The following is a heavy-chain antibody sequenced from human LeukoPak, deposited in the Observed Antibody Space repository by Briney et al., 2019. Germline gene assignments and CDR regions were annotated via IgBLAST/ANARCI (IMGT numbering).Heavy chain of an antibody. D-gene: IGHD3-9*01. Sequence: GESLKISCEASGYTFTSYWIGWVRQMPGKGLEWMGIIYPGDSDTIYSPSFQGQVTISADKFFNTAYLQWSSLKASDTAMYYCARPMGPDILNGFNFDYWGQGTLVTVSS. CDR3: ARPMGPDILNGFNFDY. J-gene: IGHJ4*02. CDR1: GYTFTSYW. V-gene: IGHV5-51*01. CDR2: IYPGDSDT.